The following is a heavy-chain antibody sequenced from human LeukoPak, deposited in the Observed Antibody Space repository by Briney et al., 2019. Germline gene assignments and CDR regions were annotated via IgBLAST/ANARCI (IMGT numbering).Heavy chain of an antibody. CDR3: AVFSWLYY. D-gene: IGHD5-12*01. Sequence: PEGSLRLSCAASGFSFSTNWMHWVRQAPGKGLVWVSRIKSDGSDTSYADSVKGRFTISRDNAKNTLYLQMNSLRAEDTAVYYCAVFSWLYYWGQGTLVTVSS. CDR2: IKSDGSDT. J-gene: IGHJ4*02. CDR1: GFSFSTNW. V-gene: IGHV3-74*01.